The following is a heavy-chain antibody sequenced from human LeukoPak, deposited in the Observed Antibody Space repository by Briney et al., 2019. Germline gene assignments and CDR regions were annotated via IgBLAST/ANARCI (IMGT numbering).Heavy chain of an antibody. CDR3: ARVPSTFGGVIVTYFDY. D-gene: IGHD3-16*02. V-gene: IGHV3-30-3*01. CDR2: ISYDGSNK. Sequence: PGGSLRLSCAASGFTFSSYAMHWVRQAPGKGLEWVAVISYDGSNKYYADSVKGRFTISRDNSKNTLYLQMNSLRAEDTAVYYCARVPSTFGGVIVTYFDYWGQGTLVTVSS. CDR1: GFTFSSYA. J-gene: IGHJ4*02.